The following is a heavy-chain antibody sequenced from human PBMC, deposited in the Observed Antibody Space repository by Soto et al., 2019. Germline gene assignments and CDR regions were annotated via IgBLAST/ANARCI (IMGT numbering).Heavy chain of an antibody. D-gene: IGHD2-15*01. CDR1: GGSLGSYY. CDR3: ARDGDGRMSRSPFYCNGMDV. CDR2: GCYTGRA. V-gene: IGHV4-59*01. Sequence: SETLSLTCTVSGGSLGSYYWSWIRQPPGKGLEWIGYGCYTGRANYNASLKSRVSISLDTSNYQFSLKLSSVTAADTAVYYCARDGDGRMSRSPFYCNGMDVWGPGTPVTVS. J-gene: IGHJ6*02.